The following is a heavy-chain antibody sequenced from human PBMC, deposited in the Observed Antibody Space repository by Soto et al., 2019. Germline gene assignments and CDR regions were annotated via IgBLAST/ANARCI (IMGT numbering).Heavy chain of an antibody. J-gene: IGHJ6*02. CDR1: GDSVSSNSAA. D-gene: IGHD1-7*01. CDR2: TYYRSKWYN. V-gene: IGHV6-1*01. CDR3: ARDRALELLRARYSGMDV. Sequence: SQTLSLTCAISGDSVSSNSAAWNWIRQSPSRGLEWLGRTYYRSKWYNDYAVSVKSRITINPDTSKNQFSLQLNSVTPEDTAVYYCARDRALELLRARYSGMDVWGQGTTVTVSS.